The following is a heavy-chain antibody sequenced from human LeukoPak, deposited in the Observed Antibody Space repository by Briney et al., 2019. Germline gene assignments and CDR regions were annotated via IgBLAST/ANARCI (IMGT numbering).Heavy chain of an antibody. Sequence: ASVKVSCKASGYTFTSYYMHWVRQAPGQGLEWMGIINPNSGSTNYAQSFQGRVTMTRDTSTSTVYMELSSLGSEDTAVYYCARWELESSGFDYWGQGTLVTVSS. CDR3: ARWELESSGFDY. CDR2: INPNSGST. D-gene: IGHD1-26*01. J-gene: IGHJ4*02. V-gene: IGHV1-46*01. CDR1: GYTFTSYY.